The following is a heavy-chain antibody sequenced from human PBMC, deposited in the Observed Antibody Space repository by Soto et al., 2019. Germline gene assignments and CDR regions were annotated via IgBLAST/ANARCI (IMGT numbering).Heavy chain of an antibody. D-gene: IGHD4-17*01. CDR3: ARDANDYGVEYFQH. Sequence: SEALSLTCTVSGGSISSGDYYWSWIRQPPGKGLEWIGYIYYSGSTYYNPSLKSRVTISVDTSKNQFSLKLSSVTAADTAVYYCARDANDYGVEYFQHWGQGTLVTVSS. CDR1: GGSISSGDYY. V-gene: IGHV4-30-4*01. J-gene: IGHJ1*01. CDR2: IYYSGST.